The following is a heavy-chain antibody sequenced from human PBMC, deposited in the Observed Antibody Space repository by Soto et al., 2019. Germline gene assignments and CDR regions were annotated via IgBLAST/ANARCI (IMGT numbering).Heavy chain of an antibody. D-gene: IGHD3-10*01. Sequence: GGSLRLSCAASGFTFSSYAMIWVRQAPGKGLEWVAAISGSAKTTDYADSVKGRFTISRDNSNNTLYLQMNSLRAEDTAVYYCAKDFSLSIIGAFDFWGQGTMVTVSS. CDR3: AKDFSLSIIGAFDF. CDR1: GFTFSSYA. V-gene: IGHV3-23*01. CDR2: ISGSAKTT. J-gene: IGHJ3*01.